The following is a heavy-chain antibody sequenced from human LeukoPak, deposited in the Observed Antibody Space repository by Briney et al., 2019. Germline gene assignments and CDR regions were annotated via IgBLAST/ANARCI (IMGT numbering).Heavy chain of an antibody. CDR1: GGSISSGGYY. Sequence: TLSLTCTVSGGSISSGGYYWSWIRQHPGKGLEWIGYTYNSGSTYYNPSLKSRVTISVDTSKNQFSLKLRSVTAADTAVYYCARFGYYDSSGYYLDYWGQGTLVTVSS. D-gene: IGHD3-22*01. V-gene: IGHV4-31*03. J-gene: IGHJ4*02. CDR3: ARFGYYDSSGYYLDY. CDR2: TYNSGST.